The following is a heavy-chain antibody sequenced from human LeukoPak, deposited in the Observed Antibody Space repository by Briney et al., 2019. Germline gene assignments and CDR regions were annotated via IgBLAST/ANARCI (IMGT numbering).Heavy chain of an antibody. CDR2: IYYSGST. J-gene: IGHJ6*02. Sequence: TSETLSLTCTVSGGSISSYYWSWIRQPPGKGLEWIGYIYYSGSTNYNPSLKSRVTISVDTSKNQFSLKLSSVTAADTAVYYCPRDDGRDHGMDVWGQGTTVTVSS. V-gene: IGHV4-59*01. D-gene: IGHD1-26*01. CDR3: PRDDGRDHGMDV. CDR1: GGSISSYY.